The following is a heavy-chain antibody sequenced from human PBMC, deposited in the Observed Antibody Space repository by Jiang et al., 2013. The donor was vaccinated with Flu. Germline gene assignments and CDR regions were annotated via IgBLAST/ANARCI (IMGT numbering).Heavy chain of an antibody. Sequence: SGAEVKKPGSSVKVSCKASGGTLSSYAISWVRQAPGQGLEWMGGINPVVGITHYAQKFQGRVTITADRSTSTAYMELSSLRSEDTAMYYCARLQVDLVWGQGTLVTVSS. D-gene: IGHD5-12*01. CDR2: INPVVGIT. CDR1: GGTLSSYA. V-gene: IGHV1-69*10. J-gene: IGHJ4*02. CDR3: ARLQVDLV.